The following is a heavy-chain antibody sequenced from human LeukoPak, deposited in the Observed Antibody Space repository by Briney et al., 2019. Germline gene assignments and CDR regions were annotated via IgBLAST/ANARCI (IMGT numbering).Heavy chain of an antibody. V-gene: IGHV4-39*07. D-gene: IGHD6-13*01. CDR1: GGSISSSSYY. J-gene: IGHJ4*02. CDR3: ARVAAAGIVFDY. Sequence: SEALSLTCTVSGGSISSSSYYWGWIRQPPGKGLEWIGSIYYSGSTNYNPSLKSRVTISVDTSKNQFSLKLSSVTAADTAVYYCARVAAAGIVFDYWGQGTLVTVSS. CDR2: IYYSGST.